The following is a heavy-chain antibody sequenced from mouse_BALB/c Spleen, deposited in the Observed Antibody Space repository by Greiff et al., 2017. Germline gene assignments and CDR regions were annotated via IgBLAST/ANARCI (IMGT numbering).Heavy chain of an antibody. J-gene: IGHJ3*01. CDR3: ARDWDPFAY. CDR2: IRNKANGYTT. D-gene: IGHD4-1*01. V-gene: IGHV7-3*02. CDR1: GFTFTDYY. Sequence: EVQRVESGGGLVQPGGSLRLSCATSGFTFTDYYMSWVRQPPGKALEWLGFIRNKANGYTTEYSASVKGRFTISRDNSQSILYLQMNTLRAEDSATYYCARDWDPFAYWGQGTLVTVSA.